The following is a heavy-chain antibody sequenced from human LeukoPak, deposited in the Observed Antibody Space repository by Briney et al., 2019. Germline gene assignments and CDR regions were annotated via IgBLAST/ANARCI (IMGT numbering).Heavy chain of an antibody. V-gene: IGHV3-21*01. J-gene: IGHJ4*02. CDR3: ASSSAAAGALDY. CDR1: GFTFSSYS. D-gene: IGHD6-13*01. CDR2: ISSSSSYI. Sequence: GSLRLSCAASGFTFSSYSMNWVRQAPGKGLEWVSSISSSSSYIYYADSVKGRFTISRDNAKNSLYLQMNSLRAEDTAVYYCASSSAAAGALDYWGQGTLVTVSS.